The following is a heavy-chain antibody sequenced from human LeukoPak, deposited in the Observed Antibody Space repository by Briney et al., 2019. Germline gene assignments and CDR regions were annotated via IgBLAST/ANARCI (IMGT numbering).Heavy chain of an antibody. Sequence: GASVKVSCKASGGTFSSYAISWVRQAPGQGLEWMGRIIPILGIANYAQKFQGRVTITADKSTSTAYMELSSLRSEDTAVYYCARSGSSSCGDAFDIWGQGTMVTVSS. D-gene: IGHD6-13*01. CDR3: ARSGSSSCGDAFDI. CDR1: GGTFSSYA. J-gene: IGHJ3*02. CDR2: IIPILGIA. V-gene: IGHV1-69*04.